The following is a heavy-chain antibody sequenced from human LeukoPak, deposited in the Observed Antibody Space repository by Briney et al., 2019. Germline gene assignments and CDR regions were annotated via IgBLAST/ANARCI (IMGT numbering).Heavy chain of an antibody. D-gene: IGHD5-18*01. CDR3: ARGGTARYYYYYGMDV. Sequence: SETLSLTCTVSGGSISSYYWSWIRQPPGKGLEWIGEINHSGSTNYNPSLKSRVTISVDTSKNQFSLKLSSVTAADTAVYYCARGGTARYYYYYGMDVWGQGTTVTVSS. CDR2: INHSGST. V-gene: IGHV4-34*01. J-gene: IGHJ6*02. CDR1: GGSISSYY.